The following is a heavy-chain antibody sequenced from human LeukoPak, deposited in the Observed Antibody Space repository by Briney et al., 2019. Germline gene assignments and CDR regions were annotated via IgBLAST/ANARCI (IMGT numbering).Heavy chain of an antibody. V-gene: IGHV1-46*01. J-gene: IGHJ6*03. CDR1: GYTFTSYY. D-gene: IGHD2-15*01. Sequence: ASVKVSCKASGYTFTSYYMHWVRQAPGQGLEWMGIINPSGGSTSYAQKFQGRVTMTRDMSTSTVYMELSSLRSEDTAVYYCARDRSDGYCSGGSCYGYYYMDVWGKGTTVTVSS. CDR3: ARDRSDGYCSGGSCYGYYYMDV. CDR2: INPSGGST.